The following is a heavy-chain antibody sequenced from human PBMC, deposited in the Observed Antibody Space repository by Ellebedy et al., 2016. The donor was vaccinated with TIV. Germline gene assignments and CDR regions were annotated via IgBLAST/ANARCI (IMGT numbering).Heavy chain of an antibody. CDR2: ISGSGGST. CDR1: GFTFSSYA. V-gene: IGHV3-23*01. CDR3: ASTGRALTDLFDY. D-gene: IGHD1-14*01. J-gene: IGHJ4*02. Sequence: GGSLRLSXAASGFTFSSYAMSWVRQAPGKGLEWVSAISGSGGSTYYADSVKGRFTISRDNSKNTLYLQMNSLRAEDTAVYYGASTGRALTDLFDYWGQGTLVTVSS.